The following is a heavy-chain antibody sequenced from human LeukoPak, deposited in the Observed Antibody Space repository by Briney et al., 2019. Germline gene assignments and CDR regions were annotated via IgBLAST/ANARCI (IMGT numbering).Heavy chain of an antibody. V-gene: IGHV3-7*01. CDR2: IKQDGSEK. J-gene: IGHJ4*02. CDR3: ARVRGTAMRVFDY. Sequence: GGSLRLSCAASGFTFSSYWMSWVRQAPGKGLEWVANIKQDGSEKYYVDSVKGRFTISRDNAKNSLYLQMNSLRAEDTAVYYCARVRGTAMRVFDYWGQGTLVTVSS. CDR1: GFTFSSYW. D-gene: IGHD5-18*01.